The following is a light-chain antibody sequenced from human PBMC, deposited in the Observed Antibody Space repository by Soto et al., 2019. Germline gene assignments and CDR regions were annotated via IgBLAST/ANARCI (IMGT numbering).Light chain of an antibody. CDR1: QDISGH. Sequence: DIQMTQSPSSLSASVGDRVTITCRASQDISGHLAWYQQKAGKVPKLLIAEASSLQSGVPSRFSGSGSGTDFTLTITRLQPEDVATYYCQKYNGTPRTFGQGTKVELK. J-gene: IGKJ1*01. V-gene: IGKV1-27*01. CDR2: EAS. CDR3: QKYNGTPRT.